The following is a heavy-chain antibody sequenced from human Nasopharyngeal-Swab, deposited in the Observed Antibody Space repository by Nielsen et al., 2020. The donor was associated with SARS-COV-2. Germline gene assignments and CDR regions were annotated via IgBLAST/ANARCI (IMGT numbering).Heavy chain of an antibody. CDR2: IYYSGST. CDR3: ARAGGRSYYDILTGYSNWFDP. CDR1: GGSISSYY. Sequence: SETLSLTCTVSGGSISSYYWSWIRQPPGKGLEWIGYIYYSGSTNYNPSLKSRVTISVDTSKNQFSLKLSSVTAADMAVYYCARAGGRSYYDILTGYSNWFDPWGQGTLVTVSS. V-gene: IGHV4-59*01. D-gene: IGHD3-9*01. J-gene: IGHJ5*02.